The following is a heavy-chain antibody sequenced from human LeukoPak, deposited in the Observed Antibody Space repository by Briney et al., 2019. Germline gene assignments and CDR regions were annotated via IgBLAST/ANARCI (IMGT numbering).Heavy chain of an antibody. D-gene: IGHD6-13*01. Sequence: PGGSLRLSCAASGFTFSSYWMSWVRQAPGKGLEWISYISRTGNSIYYADSVKGRFTISRDSAKNSLYLQMNSLRAEDTAVYYCARGPYSSNWYVDYWGQGTLVTVAS. CDR2: ISRTGNSI. CDR3: ARGPYSSNWYVDY. V-gene: IGHV3-48*04. J-gene: IGHJ4*02. CDR1: GFTFSSYW.